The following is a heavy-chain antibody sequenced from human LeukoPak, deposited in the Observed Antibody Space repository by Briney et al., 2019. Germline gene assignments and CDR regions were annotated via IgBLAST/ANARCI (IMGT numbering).Heavy chain of an antibody. V-gene: IGHV4-34*01. CDR1: GGSLSGYY. CDR3: ARGLYSSSWLDY. J-gene: IGHJ4*02. D-gene: IGHD6-13*01. Sequence: PSETLSLTCAVYGGSLSGYYWSWIRQPPGKGLEWIGEINHSGSTNYNPSLKSRVTISVDTSKNQFSLKLSSVTAADTAVYYCARGLYSSSWLDYWGQGTLVTVSS. CDR2: INHSGST.